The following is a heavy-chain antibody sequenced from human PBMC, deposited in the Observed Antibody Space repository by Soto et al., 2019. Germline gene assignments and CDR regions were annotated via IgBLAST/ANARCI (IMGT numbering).Heavy chain of an antibody. J-gene: IGHJ4*02. CDR3: ARPRNSSSHYYFDY. Sequence: GESLKISCKGSGYNFAGYWIAWVRQMPGKGLEWMGIIYPGDSDTRYSPSFQGQVTISADKSISTAYLQWSSLKASDTAMYYCARPRNSSSHYYFDYWGQGTLVTVSS. V-gene: IGHV5-51*01. CDR1: GYNFAGYW. CDR2: IYPGDSDT. D-gene: IGHD6-13*01.